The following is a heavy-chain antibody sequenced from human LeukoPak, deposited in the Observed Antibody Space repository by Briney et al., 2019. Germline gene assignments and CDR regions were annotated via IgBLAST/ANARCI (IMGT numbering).Heavy chain of an antibody. Sequence: PSETLSLTCTVSGGSISTYYWSWIPQPPGKGLEWVGYVYYSGSTDYNPSLKSRVTISVDTPKKQFSLKLSSVTAADTAIYYCARGWFGEFTYYFDYWGQGTLVTVSS. V-gene: IGHV4-59*01. D-gene: IGHD3-10*01. CDR3: ARGWFGEFTYYFDY. J-gene: IGHJ4*02. CDR2: VYYSGST. CDR1: GGSISTYY.